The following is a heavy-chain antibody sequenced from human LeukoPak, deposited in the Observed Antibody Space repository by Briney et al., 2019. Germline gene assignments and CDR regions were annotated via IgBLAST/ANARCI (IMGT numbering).Heavy chain of an antibody. CDR1: GYTFTSYG. Sequence: GASVKVSCKASGYTFTSYGIRWVRQAPGQGLEWMGWISAYNGNTNYAQKLQGRVTMTTDTSTSTAYMELRSLRSDDTAVYYCARDLTPYSSSSLPDYWGQGTLVTVSS. J-gene: IGHJ4*02. CDR2: ISAYNGNT. CDR3: ARDLTPYSSSSLPDY. V-gene: IGHV1-18*01. D-gene: IGHD6-6*01.